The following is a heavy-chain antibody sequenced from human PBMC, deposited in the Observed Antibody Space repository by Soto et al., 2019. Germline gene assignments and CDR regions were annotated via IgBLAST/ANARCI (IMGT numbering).Heavy chain of an antibody. CDR1: GFTFSSYG. Sequence: QVQLVESGGGVVQPGRSLRLSCAASGFTFSSYGMHWVRQAPGKGLEWVAVIWYDGSNKYYADSVKGRFTISRDNSKNTLYLQMNSLRAEDTAVYYCAREPYCSSTSCQWYYYGMDVWGQGTTVTVSS. J-gene: IGHJ6*02. CDR2: IWYDGSNK. D-gene: IGHD2-2*01. CDR3: AREPYCSSTSCQWYYYGMDV. V-gene: IGHV3-33*01.